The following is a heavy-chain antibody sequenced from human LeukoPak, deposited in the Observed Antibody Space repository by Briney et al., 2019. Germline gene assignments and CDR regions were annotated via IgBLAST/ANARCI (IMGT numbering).Heavy chain of an antibody. Sequence: SQTLSLTCTVSGGSISSGGYYWSWIRQHPGKGLEWIGYIYYSGSTYYNPSLKSRVTISVDTSKNQFSLKLSSVTAADTAVYYCARDRWADYRGKRAPYYYYGMDVWGQGTTVTVSS. CDR2: IYYSGST. J-gene: IGHJ6*02. CDR1: GGSISSGGYY. V-gene: IGHV4-31*03. CDR3: ARDRWADYRGKRAPYYYYGMDV. D-gene: IGHD4-23*01.